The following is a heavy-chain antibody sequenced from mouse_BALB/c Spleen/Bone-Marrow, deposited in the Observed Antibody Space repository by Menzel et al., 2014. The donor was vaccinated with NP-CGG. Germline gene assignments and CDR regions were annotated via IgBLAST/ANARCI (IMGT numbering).Heavy chain of an antibody. CDR1: GFNIKDTY. D-gene: IGHD1-1*01. CDR2: IDPANGNT. V-gene: IGHV14-3*02. Sequence: VTLKESGAELVKPGASVKLSCTASGFNIKDTYMYWVKQRPEQGLEWIGRIDPANGNTKYDPKFQDKATITADTSSNTAYLQLSSLTSEDTAVYYCARYYYGSSLFAYWGQGTLVTVSA. J-gene: IGHJ3*01. CDR3: ARYYYGSSLFAY.